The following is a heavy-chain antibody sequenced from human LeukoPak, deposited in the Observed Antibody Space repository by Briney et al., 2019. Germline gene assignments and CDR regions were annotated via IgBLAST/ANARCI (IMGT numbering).Heavy chain of an antibody. Sequence: GGSLRLSCAASGLTFDDYGMSWVRQAPGKGREWVAVISYDGSNKYYADSVKGRFTISRDNSKNTLYLQMNSLRAEDTAVYYCAKPPEYCSSTSCYFYWGQGTLVTVSS. CDR3: AKPPEYCSSTSCYFY. CDR1: GLTFDDYG. V-gene: IGHV3-30*18. J-gene: IGHJ4*02. CDR2: ISYDGSNK. D-gene: IGHD2-2*01.